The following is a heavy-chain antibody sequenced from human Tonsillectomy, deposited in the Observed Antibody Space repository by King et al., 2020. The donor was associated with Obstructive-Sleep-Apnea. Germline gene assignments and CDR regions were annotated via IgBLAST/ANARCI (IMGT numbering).Heavy chain of an antibody. CDR1: GFTFGDYA. CDR3: TREYYAHAFDI. J-gene: IGHJ3*02. V-gene: IGHV3-49*03. CDR2: IRSKAYGGTT. Sequence: VQLVESGGGLVQPGRSLRLSCTASGFTFGDYAMSWFRQAPGKGREWVGFIRSKAYGGTTEYAASVKGRFTISRDDSKSIAYLQMNSLKTEDTAVYYCTREYYAHAFDIWGQGTMVTVSS. D-gene: IGHD2/OR15-2a*01.